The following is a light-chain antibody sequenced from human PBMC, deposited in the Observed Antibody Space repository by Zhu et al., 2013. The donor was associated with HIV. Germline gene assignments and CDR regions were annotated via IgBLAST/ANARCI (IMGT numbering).Light chain of an antibody. Sequence: DIVLTQSPGTLSLSPGERATLSCRASQSVHSNFLAWYQQKPGQAPRLLIDGASSRATGIPDRFSGSGSGTDFSLSISRLEPEDFAIYYCQQRFDWPPLTFGGGTKVEIK. CDR1: QSVHSNF. V-gene: IGKV3D-20*02. CDR2: GAS. J-gene: IGKJ4*01. CDR3: QQRFDWPPLT.